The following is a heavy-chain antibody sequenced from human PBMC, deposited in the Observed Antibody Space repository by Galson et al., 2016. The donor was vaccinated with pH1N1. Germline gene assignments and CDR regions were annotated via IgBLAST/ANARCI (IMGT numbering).Heavy chain of an antibody. Sequence: SLRLSCAASGFTFSGFYMDWVRQAPGKGLEWVGRITKRPEGYTTQDATSVKGRFIISRDDSKGLLYLHMNSLKTEDTAVYCTREDHHKFDYWGQGTLVTVS. CDR3: REDHHKFDY. CDR2: ITKRPEGYTT. CDR1: GFTFSGFY. V-gene: IGHV3-72*01. J-gene: IGHJ4*02. D-gene: IGHD5-24*01.